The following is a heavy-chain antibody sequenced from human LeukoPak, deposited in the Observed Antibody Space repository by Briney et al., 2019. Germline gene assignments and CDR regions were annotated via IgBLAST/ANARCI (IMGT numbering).Heavy chain of an antibody. CDR1: GGSISSSNW. CDR3: ARTDCSGGSCYRRDYNWFDP. CDR2: IYHSGST. V-gene: IGHV4-4*02. J-gene: IGHJ5*02. D-gene: IGHD2-15*01. Sequence: PSGTLSLTCAVSGGSISSSNWWSWVRQPPGKGLEWIGEIYHSGSTNYNPSPKSRVTISVDKSKNQFSLKLSSVTAADTAVYYCARTDCSGGSCYRRDYNWFDPWGQGTLVTVSS.